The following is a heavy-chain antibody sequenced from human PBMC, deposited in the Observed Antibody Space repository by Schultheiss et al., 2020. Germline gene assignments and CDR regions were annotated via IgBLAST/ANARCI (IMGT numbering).Heavy chain of an antibody. CDR1: GCTFSSYA. V-gene: IGHV1-69*06. D-gene: IGHD1-1*01. CDR2: IIPIFGTA. Sequence: SVKVSCKATGCTFSSYAISWVRQAPGQGLEWMGGIIPIFGTANYAQKFQGRVTITADKSTSTAYMELGSLRSEDSAVYDCARGRPLGERERPLGYWVQGTLGTVS. CDR3: ARGRPLGERERPLGY. J-gene: IGHJ4*02.